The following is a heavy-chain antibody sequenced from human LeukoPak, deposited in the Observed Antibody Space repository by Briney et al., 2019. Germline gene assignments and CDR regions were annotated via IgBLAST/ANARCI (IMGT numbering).Heavy chain of an antibody. V-gene: IGHV1-24*01. D-gene: IGHD1-26*01. J-gene: IGHJ3*02. CDR1: GYTLTELS. CDR2: FDPEDGET. CDR3: ATPCGIVGADDAFDI. Sequence: GASVKVSCKVSGYTLTELSMHWVRQAPGKGLEWMGGFDPEDGETIYAQKFQGRVTMTEDTSTDTAYMELSSLRSEDTAVYYCATPCGIVGADDAFDIWGQGTMVTVSS.